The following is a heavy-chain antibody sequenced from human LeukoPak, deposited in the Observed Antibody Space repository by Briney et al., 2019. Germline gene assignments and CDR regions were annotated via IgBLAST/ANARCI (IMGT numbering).Heavy chain of an antibody. V-gene: IGHV1-69*05. CDR3: ASMLNGPYGDYTPFDY. CDR1: GGTFSSYA. Sequence: WASVNVACMASGGTFSSYAISWVRQPPGQGLEWMGRIIRIFGTTNYAKKYQGRVTITTDESTSTAYMELSSLRSEDTAVYYCASMLNGPYGDYTPFDYWGQGTLVTVSS. J-gene: IGHJ4*02. CDR2: IIRIFGTT. D-gene: IGHD4-17*01.